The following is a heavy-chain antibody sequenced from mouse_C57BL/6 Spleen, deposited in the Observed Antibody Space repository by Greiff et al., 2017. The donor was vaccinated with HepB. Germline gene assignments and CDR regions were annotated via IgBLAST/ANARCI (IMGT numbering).Heavy chain of an antibody. V-gene: IGHV1-26*01. J-gene: IGHJ4*01. CDR2: INPNNGGT. CDR1: GYTFTDYY. CDR3: ARERYEYGRVLYAMDY. Sequence: EVQLQQSGPELVKPGASVKISCKASGYTFTDYYMNWVKQSHGKSLEWIGDINPNNGGTSYNQKFKGKATLTVDKSSSTAYMELRSLTSEDSAVYYCARERYEYGRVLYAMDYWGQGTSVTVSS. D-gene: IGHD2-4*01.